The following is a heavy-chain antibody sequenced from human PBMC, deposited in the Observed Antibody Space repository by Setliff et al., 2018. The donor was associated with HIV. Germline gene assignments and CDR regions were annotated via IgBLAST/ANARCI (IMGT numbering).Heavy chain of an antibody. J-gene: IGHJ6*03. V-gene: IGHV1-69*05. CDR2: IIPMFGTA. Sequence: ASVKVSCKASGDTFRSRAFNWVRQAPGQGPEWMGGIIPMFGTANYAQKFQGRVTMTKNTSISTAYMEVSSLRSEDTAVYYCARAQDVWGSYRYTNYYYYMDVWGKGTTVTVSS. CDR1: GDTFRSRA. CDR3: ARAQDVWGSYRYTNYYYYMDV. D-gene: IGHD3-16*02.